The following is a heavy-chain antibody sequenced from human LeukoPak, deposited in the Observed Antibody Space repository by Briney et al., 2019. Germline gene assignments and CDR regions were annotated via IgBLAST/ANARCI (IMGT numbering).Heavy chain of an antibody. Sequence: SETLSLTCTVSGGSISSGDYYWSWIRQPPGKGLEWIGYIYYSGSTYYNPSLKSRVTISVDTSKNQFSLKLSSVTAADTAVYYCARDPIEDRHFDYWGQGTLVTVPS. CDR2: IYYSGST. V-gene: IGHV4-30-4*01. J-gene: IGHJ4*02. D-gene: IGHD1-26*01. CDR1: GGSISSGDYY. CDR3: ARDPIEDRHFDY.